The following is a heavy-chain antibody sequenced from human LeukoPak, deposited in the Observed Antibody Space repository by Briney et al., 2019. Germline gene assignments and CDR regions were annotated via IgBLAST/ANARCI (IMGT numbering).Heavy chain of an antibody. CDR3: ARDQYYYYMGV. J-gene: IGHJ6*03. Sequence: GGSLRLSCAASGFTFSGYWMHWVRQVPGKGLLWLSRINGDGSTTDYADSVKGRFTISRDNAKNTVYLQMNSLRAEDTAVYYCARDQYYYYMGVWGKGTTVTVSS. CDR1: GFTFSGYW. V-gene: IGHV3-74*01. CDR2: INGDGSTT.